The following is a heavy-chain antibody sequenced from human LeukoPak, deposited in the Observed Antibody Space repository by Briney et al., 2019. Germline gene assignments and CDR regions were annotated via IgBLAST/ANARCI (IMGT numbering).Heavy chain of an antibody. D-gene: IGHD3-10*01. J-gene: IGHJ6*03. V-gene: IGHV4-61*08. CDR2: IYYSGST. Sequence: SETLSLTCAVSGGSISSGGYSWSWIRQPPGKGLEWIGYIYYSGSTNYNPSLKSRVTISVDTSKNQFSLKLSSVTAADTAVYYCARGLWFGELHYYYCYYYMDVWGKGTTVTISS. CDR3: ARGLWFGELHYYYCYYYMDV. CDR1: GGSISSGGYS.